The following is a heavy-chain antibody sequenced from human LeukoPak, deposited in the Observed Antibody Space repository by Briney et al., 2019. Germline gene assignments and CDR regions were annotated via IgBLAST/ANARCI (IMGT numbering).Heavy chain of an antibody. CDR3: ARVRVCSGGSCRYNWFDP. Sequence: ASVKVSCKASGYTFTSYDINWVRQATGQGLEWMGWMNPNSGNTGYAQKFQGRVTMTRNTSISTAYMELSSLRSEDTAVYYCARVRVCSGGSCRYNWFDPWGQGTLVTVSS. V-gene: IGHV1-8*01. CDR2: MNPNSGNT. CDR1: GYTFTSYD. D-gene: IGHD2-15*01. J-gene: IGHJ5*02.